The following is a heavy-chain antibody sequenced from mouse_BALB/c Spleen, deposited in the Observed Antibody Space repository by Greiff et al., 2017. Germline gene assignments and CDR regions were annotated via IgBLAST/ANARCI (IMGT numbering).Heavy chain of an antibody. D-gene: IGHD4-1*02. V-gene: IGHV5-17*02. J-gene: IGHJ4*01. CDR1: GFTFSSFG. CDR3: ATSTGYYYAMDY. Sequence: EVQLVESGGGLVQPGGSRKLSCAASGFTFSSFGMHWVRQAPEKGLEWVAYISSGSSTIYYADTVKGRFTISRDNPKNTLFLQMTSLRSEDTAMYYCATSTGYYYAMDYWGQGTSVTVSS. CDR2: ISSGSSTI.